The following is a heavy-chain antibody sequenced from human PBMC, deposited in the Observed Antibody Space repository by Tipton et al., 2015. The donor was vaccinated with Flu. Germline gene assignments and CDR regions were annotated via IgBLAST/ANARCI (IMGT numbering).Heavy chain of an antibody. V-gene: IGHV4-39*07. CDR1: GGSISSSSYY. CDR2: IYYSGST. J-gene: IGHJ6*02. Sequence: LRLSCTVSGGSISSSSYYWGWIRQPPGKGLEWIGSIYYSGSTYYNPSLKSRVTISVDTSKNQFSLKLSSVTAADTAVYYCARSIAVSMDVWGQGTTVTVS. CDR3: ARSIAVSMDV. D-gene: IGHD6-19*01.